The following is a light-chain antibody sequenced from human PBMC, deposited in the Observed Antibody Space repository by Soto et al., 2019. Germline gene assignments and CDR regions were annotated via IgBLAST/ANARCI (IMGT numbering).Light chain of an antibody. CDR1: SSNIGAGYD. CDR3: QSYDSSLSAHYV. J-gene: IGLJ1*01. Sequence: QSVLTQPPSVSGAPGQGVTISCTGSSSNIGAGYDVQWYQQLPGTAPKLLIYGNTNRPSGVPDRFSGSKSGPSASLAITGLQAEDEADYYCQSYDSSLSAHYVFGTGTKLTVL. CDR2: GNT. V-gene: IGLV1-40*01.